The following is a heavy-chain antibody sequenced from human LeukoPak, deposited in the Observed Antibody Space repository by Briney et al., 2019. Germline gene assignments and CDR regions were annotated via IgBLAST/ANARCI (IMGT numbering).Heavy chain of an antibody. CDR3: TRQNSGWYDFDY. Sequence: AGGSLRLSCAASGFTFSGSAMHWVRQASGKGLEWVGRIRSKANSYATAYVASVNGRFTTSRDDPNNPGYPQMNSLKTEDTAVHYCTRQNSGWYDFDYWGQGTLVTVSS. V-gene: IGHV3-73*01. D-gene: IGHD6-19*01. J-gene: IGHJ4*02. CDR1: GFTFSGSA. CDR2: IRSKANSYAT.